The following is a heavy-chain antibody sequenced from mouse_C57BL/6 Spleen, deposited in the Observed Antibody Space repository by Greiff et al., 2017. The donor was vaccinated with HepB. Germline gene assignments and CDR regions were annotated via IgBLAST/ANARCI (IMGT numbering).Heavy chain of an antibody. Sequence: QVHVKQSGAELVRPGTSVKMSCKASGYTFTNYWIGWAKQRPGHGLEWIGDIYPGGGYTNYNEKFKGKATLTADKSSSTAYMQFSSLTSEDSAIYYCARWRDYYAMDYWGQGTSVTVSS. J-gene: IGHJ4*01. CDR3: ARWRDYYAMDY. V-gene: IGHV1-63*01. CDR2: IYPGGGYT. CDR1: GYTFTNYW.